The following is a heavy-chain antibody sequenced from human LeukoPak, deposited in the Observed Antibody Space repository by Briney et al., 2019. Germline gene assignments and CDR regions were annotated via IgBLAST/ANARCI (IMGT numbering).Heavy chain of an antibody. Sequence: GESLKISCKGSGYSFNTYWIGWVRQMPGKGLEWMGIINPGDSDTRYSPSFQGQVTISADKSITTAYLQWSSLKASDTAMYYCARFIAAVPFDYWGQGTLVPVSS. CDR1: GYSFNTYW. CDR3: ARFIAAVPFDY. CDR2: INPGDSDT. J-gene: IGHJ4*02. D-gene: IGHD6-13*01. V-gene: IGHV5-51*01.